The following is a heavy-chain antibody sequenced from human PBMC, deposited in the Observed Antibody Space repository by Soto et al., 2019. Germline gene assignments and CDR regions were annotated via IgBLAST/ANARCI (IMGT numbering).Heavy chain of an antibody. CDR1: GGSISSYY. D-gene: IGHD6-13*01. CDR2: ISFSGSS. J-gene: IGHJ3*02. V-gene: IGHV4-59*12. CDR3: ARDMAATDDALDI. Sequence: SETLSLTCTVSGGSISSYYWSWIRQPPGKGLEWLGYISFSGSSIYSPSVKSRVTLSVDTSKNEISLSLSSVTAADTAVYYCARDMAATDDALDIWGRGTMVTVSS.